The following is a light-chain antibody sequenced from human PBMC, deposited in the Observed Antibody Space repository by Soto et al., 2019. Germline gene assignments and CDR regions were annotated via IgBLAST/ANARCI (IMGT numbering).Light chain of an antibody. J-gene: IGLJ1*01. Sequence: QSVLTQPASVSGSPGQSITISCTGTSSDVGGYNYISWYQQHPGKAPKLMIYDVSNRPSGVSTRFSGSKSGNTASLTISGLQAEDEAEYYCSSYTSSSTYVFGTGTKLNVL. CDR1: SSDVGGYNY. V-gene: IGLV2-14*01. CDR2: DVS. CDR3: SSYTSSSTYV.